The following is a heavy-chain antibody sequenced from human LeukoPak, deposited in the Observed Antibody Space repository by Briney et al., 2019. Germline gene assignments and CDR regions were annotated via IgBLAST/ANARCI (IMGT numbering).Heavy chain of an antibody. CDR3: AKTAMSDSSGYYFEY. CDR2: ISGGGGST. CDR1: GFTSSIYA. J-gene: IGHJ4*02. Sequence: GGSLRLSCAASGFTSSIYAMSWVRQAPGKGLEWVSTISGGGGSTYYADSVKGRFTISRDNSYNTLYLQMNSLRAEDTAVYYCAKTAMSDSSGYYFEYWGQGTLVTVSS. D-gene: IGHD3-22*01. V-gene: IGHV3-23*01.